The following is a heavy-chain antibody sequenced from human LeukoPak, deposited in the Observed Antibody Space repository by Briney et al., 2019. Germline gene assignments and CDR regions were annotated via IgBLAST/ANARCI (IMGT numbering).Heavy chain of an antibody. CDR1: GFTFSSYS. J-gene: IGHJ4*02. CDR2: ISSSSSTI. V-gene: IGHV3-48*04. Sequence: GGSLRLSCAASGFTFSSYSMNWVRQAPGKGLEWVSYISSSSSTIYYADSVKGRFTISRDNAKNSLYLQMNSLRAEDTAVYYCARGSGYSGCGDFDYWGQGTLVTVSS. D-gene: IGHD5-12*01. CDR3: ARGSGYSGCGDFDY.